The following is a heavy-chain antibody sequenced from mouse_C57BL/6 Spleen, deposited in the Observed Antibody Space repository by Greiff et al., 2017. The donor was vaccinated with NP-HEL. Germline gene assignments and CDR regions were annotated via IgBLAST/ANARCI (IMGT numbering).Heavy chain of an antibody. V-gene: IGHV5-17*01. Sequence: EVNVVESGGGLVKPGGSLKLSCAASGFTFSDYGMHWVRQAPEKGLEWVAYISSGSSTIYYADTVKGRFTISRDNAKNTLFLQMTSLRSEDTAMYYCARTGLRRDFDYWGQGTTLTVSS. D-gene: IGHD2-4*01. CDR1: GFTFSDYG. J-gene: IGHJ2*01. CDR3: ARTGLRRDFDY. CDR2: ISSGSSTI.